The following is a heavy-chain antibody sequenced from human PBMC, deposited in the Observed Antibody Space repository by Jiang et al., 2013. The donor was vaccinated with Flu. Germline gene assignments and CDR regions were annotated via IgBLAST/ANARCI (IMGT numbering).Heavy chain of an antibody. CDR1: GYTFTSYG. D-gene: IGHD2-2*01. CDR2: ISAYNGNT. Sequence: SGAEVKKPGASVKVSCKASGYTFTSYGISWVRQAPGQGLEWMGWISAYNGNTNYAQKLQGRVTMTTDTSTSTAYMELRSLRSDDTAVYYCARDTPRDCSSTSCLYYYYYYGMDVWGQGTTVTVSS. J-gene: IGHJ6*02. CDR3: ARDTPRDCSSTSCLYYYYYYGMDV. V-gene: IGHV1-18*04.